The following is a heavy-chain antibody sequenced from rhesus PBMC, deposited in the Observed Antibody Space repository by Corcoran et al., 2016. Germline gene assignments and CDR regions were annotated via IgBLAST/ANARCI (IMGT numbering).Heavy chain of an antibody. J-gene: IGHJ4*01. CDR3: ARAGITIFDRALDY. Sequence: QLQLQESGPGLVKPSETLSLTCAVSGGSISGYYWSCIRRPPGKCLEWIGNILGNIAGTNYNPSLKSRFTISKDTSKNEFSLKVSSVTAADTAVYYCARAGITIFDRALDYWGQGVLVTVSS. CDR2: ILGNIAGT. CDR1: GGSISGYY. V-gene: IGHV4-81*01. D-gene: IGHD3-3*01.